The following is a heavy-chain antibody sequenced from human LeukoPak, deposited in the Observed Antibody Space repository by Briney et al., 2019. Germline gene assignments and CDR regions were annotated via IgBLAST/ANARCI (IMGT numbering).Heavy chain of an antibody. J-gene: IGHJ6*03. CDR1: GFTFSSYW. V-gene: IGHV3-7*01. CDR2: IKQDGSEK. CDR3: ARVGHTEAGHYYYYYMDV. D-gene: IGHD6-19*01. Sequence: GGSLRLSCAASGFTFSSYWLTWVRQAPGKGLEWVANIKQDGSEKYYVDSVKGRFTISRDNAKNSLYLQMNSLRAEDTAVYYCARVGHTEAGHYYYYYMDVWAKGTTVTISS.